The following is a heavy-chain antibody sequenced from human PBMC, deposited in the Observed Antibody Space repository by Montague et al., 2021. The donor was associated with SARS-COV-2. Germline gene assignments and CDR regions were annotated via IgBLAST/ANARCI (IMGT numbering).Heavy chain of an antibody. V-gene: IGHV4-34*01. CDR3: ARGQVTIFAVLTMLPVAGAIDV. J-gene: IGHJ3*01. Sequence: SETLSLTCAVYGGSFSDYYWTWIRQPPGKGLEWIGEINHSGSSNYNPSLKNRVTISVDESKNQISLKLTSVTAADTATYCCARGQVTIFAVLTMLPVAGAIDVWGQGTTVTVSS. CDR2: INHSGSS. D-gene: IGHD3-3*01. CDR1: GGSFSDYY.